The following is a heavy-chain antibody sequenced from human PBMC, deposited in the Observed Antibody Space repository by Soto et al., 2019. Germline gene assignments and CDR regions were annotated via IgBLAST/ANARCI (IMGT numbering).Heavy chain of an antibody. Sequence: SETLSLTCAVSGGIINNYYWHWILQPPGKGMERIRYIYYRRSTNYNPSLKSRITKLIDTSKKQFSLKLNSVTAADTAVYYCARGSGYYGSVSPIYFDYWGQGILVTVSS. V-gene: IGHV4-59*01. CDR1: GGIINNYY. CDR3: ARGSGYYGSVSPIYFDY. CDR2: IYYRRST. D-gene: IGHD3-10*01. J-gene: IGHJ4*02.